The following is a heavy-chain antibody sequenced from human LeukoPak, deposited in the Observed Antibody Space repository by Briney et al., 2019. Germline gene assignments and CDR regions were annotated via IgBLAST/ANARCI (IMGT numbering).Heavy chain of an antibody. CDR1: GYTLTELS. Sequence: ASVKVSCKVSGYTLTELSIHWVRQAPGKGLEWMGGFDPEDGETIYAQKFQGRVTMTEDTSTDTAYMELSSLRSEDTAVYYCATDRRWGVVVAATLFDYWGQGTLVTVSS. CDR2: FDPEDGET. V-gene: IGHV1-24*01. J-gene: IGHJ4*02. D-gene: IGHD2-15*01. CDR3: ATDRRWGVVVAATLFDY.